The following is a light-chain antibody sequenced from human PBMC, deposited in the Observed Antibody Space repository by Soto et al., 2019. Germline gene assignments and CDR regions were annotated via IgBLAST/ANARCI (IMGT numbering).Light chain of an antibody. CDR3: QHYNNFPWT. CDR1: QNIDSW. CDR2: KAS. V-gene: IGKV1-5*03. Sequence: DIQMTQSPPTLSASVGDRVTITCRASQNIDSWLAWYQQKPGKAPKLLISKASILESGVPSRFSCSESGTEFTLTISSLQPDDFATYFCQHYNNFPWTFGQGTKVELK. J-gene: IGKJ1*01.